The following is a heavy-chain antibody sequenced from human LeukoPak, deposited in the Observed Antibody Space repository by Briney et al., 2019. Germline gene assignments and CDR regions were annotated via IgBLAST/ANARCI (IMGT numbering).Heavy chain of an antibody. D-gene: IGHD3-16*01. CDR3: ARDKVMDAFDI. CDR1: GGSISSYY. J-gene: IGHJ3*02. Sequence: SETLSLTCTVSGGSISSYYWSWIRQPPGKGLEWIGYIYYSGSTNYNPSLKSRVTISVDTSKNQFSLKLSSVTAADTAVYYCARDKVMDAFDIWGQGTMVTVSS. V-gene: IGHV4-59*01. CDR2: IYYSGST.